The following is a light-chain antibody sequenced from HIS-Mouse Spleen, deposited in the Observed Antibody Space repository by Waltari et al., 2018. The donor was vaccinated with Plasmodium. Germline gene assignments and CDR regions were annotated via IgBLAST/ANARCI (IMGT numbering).Light chain of an antibody. CDR3: SSYAGSNNLV. CDR2: EVS. Sequence: QSALTPPPSASAAPGQSVTLSCTGTSSDVGGYNYVHCYQQHPGKAPKLMIYEVSKRPSGVPDRFSGSKSGNTASLTVSGLQAEDEADYYCSSYAGSNNLVFGGGTKLTVL. J-gene: IGLJ2*01. CDR1: SSDVGGYNY. V-gene: IGLV2-8*01.